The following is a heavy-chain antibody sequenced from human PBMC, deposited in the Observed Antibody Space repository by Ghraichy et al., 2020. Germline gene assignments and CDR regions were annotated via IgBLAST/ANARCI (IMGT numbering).Heavy chain of an antibody. J-gene: IGHJ3*02. CDR1: GGSISSSSYY. D-gene: IGHD3-3*01. V-gene: IGHV4-39*01. CDR3: ASSLRFLEWKSNAFDI. Sequence: LNISCTVSGGSISSSSYYWGWIRQPPGKGLEWIGSIYYSGSTYYNPSLKSRVTISVDTSKNQFSLKLSSVTAADTAVYYCASSLRFLEWKSNAFDIWGQGTMVTVSS. CDR2: IYYSGST.